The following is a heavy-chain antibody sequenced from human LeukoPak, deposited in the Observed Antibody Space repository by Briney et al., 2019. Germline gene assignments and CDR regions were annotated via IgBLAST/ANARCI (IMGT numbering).Heavy chain of an antibody. CDR3: AREDVVSVNFDY. V-gene: IGHV3-74*01. Sequence: PGGSLRLSCAASGFTVSSNYMSWVRQAPGKGLVWVSRIHSDGSSTSYADSVKGRFTISRDNAKNTLYLQMNSLRAEDTAVYYCAREDVVSVNFDYWGQGTLVTVSS. CDR1: GFTVSSNY. CDR2: IHSDGSST. D-gene: IGHD3-10*01. J-gene: IGHJ4*02.